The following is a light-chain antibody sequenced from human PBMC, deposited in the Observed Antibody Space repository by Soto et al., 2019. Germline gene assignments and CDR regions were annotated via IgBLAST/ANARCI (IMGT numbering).Light chain of an antibody. CDR1: SSDVGTYNL. CDR2: EGT. V-gene: IGLV2-23*01. J-gene: IGLJ1*01. Sequence: QSVLTQPASVSGSPGQSITISCTGTSSDVGTYNLVSWYQQHQGKSPKLMVYEGTKRPSGVSYRFSGSKSGNTASLTISGLQAEDEADYYCYSYVGSSTYVFGTGTKVTVL. CDR3: YSYVGSSTYV.